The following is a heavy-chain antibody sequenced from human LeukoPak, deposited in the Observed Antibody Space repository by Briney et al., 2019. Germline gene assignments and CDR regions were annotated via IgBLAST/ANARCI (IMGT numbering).Heavy chain of an antibody. CDR1: GYTFTNYD. CDR2: KNPNSGNS. CDR3: AREGLDY. Sequence: GASVKVSCKASGYTFTNYDINWVRQATGQGLEWMGYKNPNSGNSAYAQKFQGRVTITTDASISTAYRELSGLRSEDTALYYCAREGLDYWGQGTLVTVSS. V-gene: IGHV1-8*01. J-gene: IGHJ4*02.